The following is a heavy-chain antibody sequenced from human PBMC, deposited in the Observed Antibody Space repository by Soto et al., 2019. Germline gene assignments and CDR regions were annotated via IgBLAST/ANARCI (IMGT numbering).Heavy chain of an antibody. CDR2: IKQDGSEK. J-gene: IGHJ4*02. V-gene: IGHV3-7*05. CDR3: ARGIAAAGTAVFDY. CDR1: GFTFSDYW. D-gene: IGHD6-13*01. Sequence: EVQLVESGGGLVQPGGSLRLSCAASGFTFSDYWMSWVRQAPGKGLEWVANIKQDGSEKYYVDSVKGRFTISRDNAKNSLYLQMNSLRAEDTAVYYCARGIAAAGTAVFDYWGQGTLVTVSS.